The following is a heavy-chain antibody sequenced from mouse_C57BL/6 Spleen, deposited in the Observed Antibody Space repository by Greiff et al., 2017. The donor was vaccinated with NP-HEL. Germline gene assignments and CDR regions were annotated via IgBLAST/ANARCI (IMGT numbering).Heavy chain of an antibody. D-gene: IGHD1-1*02. CDR3: TRGGFFAY. J-gene: IGHJ3*01. V-gene: IGHV1-15*01. CDR2: IDPETGGT. Sequence: QVHVKQSGAELVRPGASVTLSCKASGYTFTDYEMHWVKQTPVHGLEWIGAIDPETGGTAYNQKFKGKAILTADKSSSTAYMELRSLTSEDSAVYYCTRGGFFAYWGQGTLVTVSA. CDR1: GYTFTDYE.